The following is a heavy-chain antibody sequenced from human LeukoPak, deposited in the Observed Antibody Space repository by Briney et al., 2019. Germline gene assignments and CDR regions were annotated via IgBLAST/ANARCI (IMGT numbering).Heavy chain of an antibody. J-gene: IGHJ4*02. CDR1: GFTFSTYG. CDR2: TSFDESNK. V-gene: IGHV3-30-3*01. Sequence: SGGSLRLSCAASGFTFSTYGMHWVRQGPGKGLGWVAFTSFDESNKFYEDSVEGRFTISRDNSKNTLFLQMHNLRVDDTAMYFCAVVAGRFPPDYWGQGTLVTVSS. D-gene: IGHD6-19*01. CDR3: AVVAGRFPPDY.